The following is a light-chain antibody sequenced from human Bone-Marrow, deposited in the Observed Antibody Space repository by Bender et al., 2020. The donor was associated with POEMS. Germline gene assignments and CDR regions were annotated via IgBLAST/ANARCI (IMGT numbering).Light chain of an antibody. Sequence: QSVLTQPPSVSGAPGQRVTISCSGSSSNIGNNYIYWYQHLPGTAPKLLIYGYNNRPSGVPDRFSGSKSGTSASLAITGLQAEDEGDYYCQSYDNSLGGWVFGGGTKLTVL. V-gene: IGLV1-40*01. CDR2: GYN. CDR3: QSYDNSLGGWV. CDR1: SSNIGNNY. J-gene: IGLJ3*02.